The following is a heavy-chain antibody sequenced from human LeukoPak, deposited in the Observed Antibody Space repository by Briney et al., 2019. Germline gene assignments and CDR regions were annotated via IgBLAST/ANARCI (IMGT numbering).Heavy chain of an antibody. J-gene: IGHJ6*03. CDR1: GGSISSYY. D-gene: IGHD3-22*01. CDR3: ARVVVEPPPSYYYYYMDV. V-gene: IGHV4-59*01. Sequence: PSETLSLTCTVSGGSISSYYWSWIRQPPGKGLEWIGYIYYSGSTNYNPSLKGRVTISVDTSKNQFSLKLSSVTAADTAVYYCARVVVEPPPSYYYYYMDVWGKGTTVTVSS. CDR2: IYYSGST.